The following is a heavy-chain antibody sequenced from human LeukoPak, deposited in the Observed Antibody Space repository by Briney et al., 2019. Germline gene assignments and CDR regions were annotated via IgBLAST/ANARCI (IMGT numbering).Heavy chain of an antibody. CDR3: ARRRDSSDGKDFDY. CDR1: GFTFSSYA. Sequence: GRSLRLSCAASGFTFSSYAMSWVSLDPGNGLEWVSAISGSGGNTDCADSVKGRFTISRDNPKNTLYLQMISLRAEDTAVYYCARRRDSSDGKDFDYWGQGTLVTVSS. D-gene: IGHD3-22*01. J-gene: IGHJ4*02. V-gene: IGHV3-23*01. CDR2: ISGSGGNT.